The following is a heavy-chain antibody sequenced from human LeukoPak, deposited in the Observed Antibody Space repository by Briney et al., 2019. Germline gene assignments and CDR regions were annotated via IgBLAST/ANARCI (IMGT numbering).Heavy chain of an antibody. V-gene: IGHV1-18*04. Sequence: ASVKVSCKASGYTFVTYGISWVRQAPGQGLEWKGRISSYNGNTEYAQKFQGRVTMTTDTSTSTAYMQVRSLRSDDTAVYYCARDYYGSGSYYDMDAFDIWGQGTMVTVSS. J-gene: IGHJ3*02. D-gene: IGHD3-10*01. CDR2: ISSYNGNT. CDR3: ARDYYGSGSYYDMDAFDI. CDR1: GYTFVTYG.